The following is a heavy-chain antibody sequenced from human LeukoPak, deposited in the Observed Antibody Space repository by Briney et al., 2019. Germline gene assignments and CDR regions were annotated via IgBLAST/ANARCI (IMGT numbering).Heavy chain of an antibody. CDR2: INPNSGGT. J-gene: IGHJ4*02. Sequence: ASVKVSCKASGYTFTGYYMHWVRQAPGQGLEWMGWINPNSGGTNYAQKFQGRVTMTRDTSISTAYMELSSLRSEDTAVYYCARGRLPVTTMGHWGQGTLVTVSS. CDR1: GYTFTGYY. V-gene: IGHV1-2*02. CDR3: ARGRLPVTTMGH. D-gene: IGHD4-23*01.